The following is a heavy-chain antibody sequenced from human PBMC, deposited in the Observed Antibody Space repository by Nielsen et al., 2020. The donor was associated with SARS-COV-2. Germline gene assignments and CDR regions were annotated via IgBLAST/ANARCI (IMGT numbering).Heavy chain of an antibody. D-gene: IGHD2-15*01. J-gene: IGHJ4*02. Sequence: SVRGRFTISSDNAKTSLYLQMNSLRAEDTAVYFCARGDCSGGSCYGHLKYFDYWGQGTLVTVSS. CDR3: ARGDCSGGSCYGHLKYFDY. V-gene: IGHV3-21*01.